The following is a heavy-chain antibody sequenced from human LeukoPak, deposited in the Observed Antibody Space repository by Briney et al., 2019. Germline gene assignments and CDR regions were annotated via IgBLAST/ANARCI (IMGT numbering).Heavy chain of an antibody. J-gene: IGHJ4*02. Sequence: SETLSLTCTVSGGSISSYYWSWIRQPPGKGLEWIGYIYYSGSTNYNPSLKSRVTISEDTSKTQFSLRLSSVTAADTAVYYCARRSLYGGINFDYWGQGTLVTVSS. V-gene: IGHV4-59*08. CDR1: GGSISSYY. CDR3: ARRSLYGGINFDY. D-gene: IGHD4-23*01. CDR2: IYYSGST.